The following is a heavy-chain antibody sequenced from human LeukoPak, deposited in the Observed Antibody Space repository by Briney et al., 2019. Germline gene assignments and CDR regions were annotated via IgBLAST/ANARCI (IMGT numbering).Heavy chain of an antibody. J-gene: IGHJ5*02. CDR2: IKPDGSEK. D-gene: IGHD6-19*01. V-gene: IGHV3-7*01. CDR3: ARDSGSGGP. CDR1: GFTFSNYW. Sequence: PGGSLRLSCAASGFTFSNYWMSWVRQAPGKGLEWVAHIKPDGSEKNYVDSVKGRFTLFRGDAKNSVYLQMNSLRVEDTAVYYCARDSGSGGPWGQGTPVTVSS.